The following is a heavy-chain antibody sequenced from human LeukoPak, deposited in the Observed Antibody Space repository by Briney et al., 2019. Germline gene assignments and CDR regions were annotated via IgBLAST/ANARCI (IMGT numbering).Heavy chain of an antibody. CDR1: GFSFSAYN. CDR3: ARDAAYFDSSGYYPDPLDY. CDR2: ISPSGDHR. J-gene: IGHJ4*02. V-gene: IGHV3-21*01. D-gene: IGHD3-22*01. Sequence: GGSLRLSCAASGFSFSAYNINWFRQAPGKGLEWVSCISPSGDHRYYADSVRGRFTISRDNAKNSVYLQMNSLRAEDTAVYYCARDAAYFDSSGYYPDPLDYWGQGTLVSVSS.